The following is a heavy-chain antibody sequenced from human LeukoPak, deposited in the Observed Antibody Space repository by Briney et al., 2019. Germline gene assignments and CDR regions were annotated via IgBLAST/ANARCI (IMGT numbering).Heavy chain of an antibody. CDR3: ASYFHYYDSSGYCMWGNDY. V-gene: IGHV3-11*01. Sequence: GGSLRLSCAASGFTFSDYYMSWIRQAPGKGLEWVSYISSSGSTIYYADSVKGRFTISRDNAKNSLYLQMNSLRAEDTAVYYCASYFHYYDSSGYCMWGNDYWGQGTLVTVSS. CDR1: GFTFSDYY. D-gene: IGHD3-22*01. CDR2: ISSSGSTI. J-gene: IGHJ4*02.